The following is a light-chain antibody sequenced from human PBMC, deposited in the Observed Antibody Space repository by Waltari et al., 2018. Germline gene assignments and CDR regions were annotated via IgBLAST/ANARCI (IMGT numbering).Light chain of an antibody. CDR1: VSITTNF. CDR2: GAS. J-gene: IGKJ5*01. CDR3: QHYGRSAIT. Sequence: EIVLTQSPVTLSLSPGERATLSRRASVSITTNFIAWYQQKPGQAPRLLIHGASIRATGISDFFSGSGSGTDFTLTISRLEPEDFAVYYCQHYGRSAITFGQGTRLDIK. V-gene: IGKV3-20*01.